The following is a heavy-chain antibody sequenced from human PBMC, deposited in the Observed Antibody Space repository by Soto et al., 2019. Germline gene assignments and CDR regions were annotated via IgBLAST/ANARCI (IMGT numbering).Heavy chain of an antibody. J-gene: IGHJ6*02. CDR2: INAGNGNT. Sequence: ASVKVSCKASGYTFTSYAMHWVRQAPGQRLEWMGWINAGNGNTKYSQKFQGRVTITRDTSASTAYMELSSLRSEDTAVYYCARVGTSYYAMDVWGQGTTVTVSS. CDR1: GYTFTSYA. CDR3: ARVGTSYYAMDV. V-gene: IGHV1-3*01. D-gene: IGHD1-7*01.